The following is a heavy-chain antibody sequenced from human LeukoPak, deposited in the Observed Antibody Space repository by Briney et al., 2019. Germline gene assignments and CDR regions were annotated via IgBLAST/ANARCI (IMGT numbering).Heavy chain of an antibody. Sequence: EASVKVSCKASGYTFSDYYIHWVRQSPGQGLEWMGWINTKGASTKYAQKFQGRVTMTRDTSINTVYMELSRLTSDDTAIYYCARDAEYGSGSMWLHDPWGQGTQVTVSS. D-gene: IGHD3-10*01. CDR1: GYTFSDYY. CDR2: INTKGAST. V-gene: IGHV1-2*02. CDR3: ARDAEYGSGSMWLHDP. J-gene: IGHJ5*02.